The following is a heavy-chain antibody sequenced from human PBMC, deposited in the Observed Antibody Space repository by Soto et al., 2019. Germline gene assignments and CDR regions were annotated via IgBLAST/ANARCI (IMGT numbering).Heavy chain of an antibody. CDR1: GGTFSSYT. Sequence: QVQLVQSGAEVKKPGSSVKVSCKASGGTFSSYTISWVRQAPGQGLEWMGRIIPILGIANYAQKFQGRVTIPADKSTSTAYMELSSLRSEDTAGYYCARDGQYGSNWGVDYWGQGTLVTVSS. D-gene: IGHD7-27*01. V-gene: IGHV1-69*08. J-gene: IGHJ4*02. CDR2: IIPILGIA. CDR3: ARDGQYGSNWGVDY.